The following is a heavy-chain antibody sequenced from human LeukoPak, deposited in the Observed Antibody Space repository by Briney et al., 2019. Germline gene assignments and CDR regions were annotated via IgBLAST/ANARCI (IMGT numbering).Heavy chain of an antibody. Sequence: GGSLRLSCACSGFIFRDNWMQWVRQVPGKGLLWVSHINSDGSITDYADSVKGRFTISRDNARNTLSLQMDSLRVEDTAVYYCARNPTGDYDYWGQGALVTVSS. CDR3: ARNPTGDYDY. J-gene: IGHJ4*02. D-gene: IGHD2-8*02. V-gene: IGHV3-74*01. CDR2: INSDGSIT. CDR1: GFIFRDNW.